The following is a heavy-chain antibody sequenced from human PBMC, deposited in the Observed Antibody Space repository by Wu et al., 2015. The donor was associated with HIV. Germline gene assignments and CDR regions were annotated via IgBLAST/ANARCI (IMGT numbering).Heavy chain of an antibody. CDR1: GYTFTGYY. V-gene: IGHV1-2*02. J-gene: IGHJ5*02. Sequence: QVQLVQSGAEVKKPGASVKVSCKASGYTFTGYYMHWVRQAPGQGLEWMGWINPNSGGTNYAQKFQGRVTMTRDTSITTAYMEMSRLRSDDTAVYYCARRPRRIQLCRVPTPWGQGTLVHRLL. CDR2: INPNSGGT. D-gene: IGHD5-18*01. CDR3: ARRPRRIQLCRVPTP.